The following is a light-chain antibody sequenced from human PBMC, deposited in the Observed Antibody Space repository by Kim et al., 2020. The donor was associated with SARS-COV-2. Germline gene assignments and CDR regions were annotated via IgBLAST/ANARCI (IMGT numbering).Light chain of an antibody. CDR2: KTS. Sequence: SASVGDRVNITWRASRTVSGWLAWYQQKPGKAPSLLIRKTSTLESGVPSRFSGSGSGTDFTLTITSLQPDDFATYYCQQYKDYWSFGQGTKVDIK. J-gene: IGKJ1*01. CDR3: QQYKDYWS. V-gene: IGKV1-5*03. CDR1: RTVSGW.